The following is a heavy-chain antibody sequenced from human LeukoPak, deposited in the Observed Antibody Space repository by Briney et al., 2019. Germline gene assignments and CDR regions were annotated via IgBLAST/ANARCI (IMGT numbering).Heavy chain of an antibody. V-gene: IGHV5-51*01. CDR2: IYPGDSDT. CDR3: ARHDYGVYGPFVD. D-gene: IGHD4-17*01. Sequence: NRGESLKISCKGSGYTFTKFWIGWVRQMPGKGLEWMGIIYPGDSDTRYSPSFQGQVTMSADKSISTAYLQWSSLKASDTAMYYCARHDYGVYGPFVDWGQGTLVTVSS. CDR1: GYTFTKFW. J-gene: IGHJ4*02.